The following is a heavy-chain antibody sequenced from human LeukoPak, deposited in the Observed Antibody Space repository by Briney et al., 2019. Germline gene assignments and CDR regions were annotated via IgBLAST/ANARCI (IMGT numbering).Heavy chain of an antibody. V-gene: IGHV4-34*01. CDR1: GGSFSDYY. Sequence: SETLSLTCAVYGGSFSDYYWSWIRQPPGKGLEWIGEINNSGSTNYNPSLKSRVTISVDTSKNQFSLKLSSVTAADTAVYYCARRGSGWYYFDYWGQGTLVTVSS. CDR2: INNSGST. J-gene: IGHJ4*02. CDR3: ARRGSGWYYFDY. D-gene: IGHD6-19*01.